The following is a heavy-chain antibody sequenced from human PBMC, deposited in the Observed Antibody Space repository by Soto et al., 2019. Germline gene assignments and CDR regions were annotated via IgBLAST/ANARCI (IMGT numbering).Heavy chain of an antibody. D-gene: IGHD6-19*01. Sequence: QVQLQESGPGLVKPSGTLSLTCAVSGGSVGSSNWWSWVRQPPGKGLEWVGEMFHSGATNYNPSLESRATISVDKSKNQFSLNLTSVTAADTAVYFCAQCSGWYDAFHIWGQGTVVTVSA. J-gene: IGHJ3*02. CDR3: AQCSGWYDAFHI. V-gene: IGHV4-4*02. CDR2: MFHSGAT. CDR1: GGSVGSSNW.